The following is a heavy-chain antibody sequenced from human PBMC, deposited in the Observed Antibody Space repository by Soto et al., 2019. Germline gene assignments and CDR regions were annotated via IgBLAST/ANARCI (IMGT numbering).Heavy chain of an antibody. J-gene: IGHJ4*02. V-gene: IGHV1-18*04. CDR2: ISAYNGNT. Sequence: QVQLVQSGAEVKKPGASVKVSCKASGYTFTSYTISWVRQAPGQGLEWMGWISAYNGNTNYAQKLQGRVTMTTDTSTSTAYMELRSLRSDDTAVYYCASSRSGSGYYELPFDYWGQGTLVTVSS. D-gene: IGHD3-22*01. CDR3: ASSRSGSGYYELPFDY. CDR1: GYTFTSYT.